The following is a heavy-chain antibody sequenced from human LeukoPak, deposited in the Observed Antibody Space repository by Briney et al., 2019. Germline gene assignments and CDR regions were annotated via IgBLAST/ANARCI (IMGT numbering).Heavy chain of an antibody. D-gene: IGHD3-16*01. Sequence: GASVKVSCKASGGTFSSYAISWVRQAPGQGLEWMGGIIPIFDTANYAQKFQGRVTITTDESTSTAYMELSSLRSEDTAVYYCARSARGSYYYYMDVWGKGTTVTVSS. V-gene: IGHV1-69*05. CDR3: ARSARGSYYYYMDV. J-gene: IGHJ6*03. CDR1: GGTFSSYA. CDR2: IIPIFDTA.